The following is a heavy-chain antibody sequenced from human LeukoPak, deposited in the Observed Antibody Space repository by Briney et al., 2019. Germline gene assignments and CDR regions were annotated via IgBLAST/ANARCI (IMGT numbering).Heavy chain of an antibody. CDR3: ARRRSSTLIDY. CDR1: GYSFSSYW. Sequence: GESLKISCKGSGYSFSSYWIAWVRQLPGKGLEWMGIIYPGDSDTTYSPSFQGQVTISADKSISTAYLQWNSLKASDTAMYFCARRRSSTLIDYWSQGTLVTVSS. CDR2: IYPGDSDT. V-gene: IGHV5-51*01. J-gene: IGHJ4*02. D-gene: IGHD3-10*01.